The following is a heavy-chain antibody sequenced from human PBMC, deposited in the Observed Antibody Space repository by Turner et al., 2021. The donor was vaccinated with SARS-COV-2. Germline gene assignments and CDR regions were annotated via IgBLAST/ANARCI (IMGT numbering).Heavy chain of an antibody. CDR2: IYSGCST. D-gene: IGHD3-16*02. CDR1: GFTVISNY. Sequence: EVQLVASGGGLVQPGGSLRLSCAASGFTVISNYQSWVRQAPGKGLELVSIIYSGCSTYYADSVKGRFTISRDNSKNTLYLQMNSLRAEDTAVYYCAREIDDYVWGSYRRGYWGQGTLVTVSS. CDR3: AREIDDYVWGSYRRGY. J-gene: IGHJ4*02. V-gene: IGHV3-66*01.